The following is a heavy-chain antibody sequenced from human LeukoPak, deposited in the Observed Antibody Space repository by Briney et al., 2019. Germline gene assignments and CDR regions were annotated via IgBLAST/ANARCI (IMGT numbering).Heavy chain of an antibody. CDR3: AKVSGGGLYYDGMDV. Sequence: GGSLRLSCAASGFTFTSYSMNWVRQAPGKGLEWVSGISGGGGSTYYADSVKGRFTISKDNSKNTLYLQMNSLRAEDTAVYYCAKVSGGGLYYDGMDVWGQGTTVTVSS. CDR1: GFTFTSYS. CDR2: ISGGGGST. V-gene: IGHV3-23*01. D-gene: IGHD1-14*01. J-gene: IGHJ6*02.